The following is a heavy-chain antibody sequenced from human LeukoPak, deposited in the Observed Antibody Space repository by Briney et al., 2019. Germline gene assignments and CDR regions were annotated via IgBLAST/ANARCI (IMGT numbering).Heavy chain of an antibody. D-gene: IGHD3-10*01. CDR1: GGSISSYY. V-gene: IGHV4-4*07. J-gene: IGHJ4*02. CDR2: IYTSGST. CDR3: ARAWGFGESLDY. Sequence: SETLSLTCTVSGGSISSYYWGWIRQPAGKGLEWIGRIYTSGSTNYNPSLKSRVTISVEKSTNHFSLKLSSVTAADTAVYYCARAWGFGESLDYWGQGTLVTVSS.